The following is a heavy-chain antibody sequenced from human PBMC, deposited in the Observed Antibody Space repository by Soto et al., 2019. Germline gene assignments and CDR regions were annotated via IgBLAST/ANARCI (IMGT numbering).Heavy chain of an antibody. CDR1: GGSISSGDYY. V-gene: IGHV4-30-4*01. Sequence: PSETLSLTCTVSGGSISSGDYYWSWIRQPPGKGLEWIGYIYYSGSTYYNPSLKSRVTISVDTSKNQFSLELSSVTAADTAVYYCAREGPPRSGYWYYGMDVWGQGTTVTVSS. CDR2: IYYSGST. CDR3: AREGPPRSGYWYYGMDV. J-gene: IGHJ6*02. D-gene: IGHD3-22*01.